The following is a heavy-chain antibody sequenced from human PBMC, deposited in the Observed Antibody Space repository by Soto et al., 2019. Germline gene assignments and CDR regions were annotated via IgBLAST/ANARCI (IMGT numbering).Heavy chain of an antibody. J-gene: IGHJ6*03. Sequence: GGSLRLSCAASGFTFSNACMSWVRQAPGKGLEWVGRIKSKTDGGTTDYAAPVKGRFTISRDDSKNTLYLQMNSLKTEDTAVYYCTTLPADYDILTGYYYYYYYYYMDVWGKGTTVTVSS. CDR2: IKSKTDGGTT. D-gene: IGHD3-9*01. V-gene: IGHV3-15*01. CDR3: TTLPADYDILTGYYYYYYYYYMDV. CDR1: GFTFSNAC.